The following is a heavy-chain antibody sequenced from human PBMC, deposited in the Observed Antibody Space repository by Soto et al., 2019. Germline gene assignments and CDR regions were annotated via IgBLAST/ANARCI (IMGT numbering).Heavy chain of an antibody. D-gene: IGHD4-17*01. J-gene: IGHJ4*02. CDR2: IIGRFGST. Sequence: PGGSLSLSCVASGFTLIIYSISWVRHSPGKGLEWVSTIIGRFGSTYYTDSVQGRFTISTDNSTHTLYLQTNSQSAEDTAVNYCASRSVTVLSLTDWGPGTQVTVSS. CDR1: GFTLIIYS. CDR3: ASRSVTVLSLTD. V-gene: IGHV3-23*01.